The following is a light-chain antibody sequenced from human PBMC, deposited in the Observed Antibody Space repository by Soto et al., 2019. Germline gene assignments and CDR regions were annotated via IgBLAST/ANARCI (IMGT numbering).Light chain of an antibody. CDR3: GTWDSSLSTVV. CDR1: SSNIGNND. CDR2: DNN. V-gene: IGLV1-51*01. Sequence: QSVLTQPPSVSAAPGQKVTISCSGSSSNIGNNDVSWYQQLPGTAPKLLIYDNNKRPTGIPDRFSGSKSGTSATLGITGLQTGDEADYYCGTWDSSLSTVVFGGGTKLT. J-gene: IGLJ2*01.